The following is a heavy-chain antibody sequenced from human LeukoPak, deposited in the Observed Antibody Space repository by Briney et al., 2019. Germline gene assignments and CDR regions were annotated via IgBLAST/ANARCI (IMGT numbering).Heavy chain of an antibody. J-gene: IGHJ4*02. D-gene: IGHD2-2*01. CDR2: IKQDGSEK. CDR1: GFTFSSYL. CDR3: ATEGLPAALTPFDY. Sequence: PGGSLRLSCAASGFTFSSYLMSWVRQTPGKGLEWVANIKQDGSEKYCVDSVKGRFTISRDNAKNSLFLQMNSLRAEDTAVYYCATEGLPAALTPFDYWGQGTLVTVSS. V-gene: IGHV3-7*01.